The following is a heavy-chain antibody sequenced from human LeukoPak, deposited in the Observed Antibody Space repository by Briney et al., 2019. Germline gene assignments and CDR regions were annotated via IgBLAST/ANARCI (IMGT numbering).Heavy chain of an antibody. V-gene: IGHV1-46*01. D-gene: IGHD3-22*01. CDR3: ARGVTMIVVVRLGDGFDI. CDR2: INPSGGST. CDR1: GYTFTSYC. Sequence: ASVKVSCKASGYTFTSYCMHWVRQAPGQGLEWMGIINPSGGSTSYAQKFQGRVTMTRDTSTSIVYMELSSLRSEDTAVYYCARGVTMIVVVRLGDGFDIWGQGTMVTVSS. J-gene: IGHJ3*02.